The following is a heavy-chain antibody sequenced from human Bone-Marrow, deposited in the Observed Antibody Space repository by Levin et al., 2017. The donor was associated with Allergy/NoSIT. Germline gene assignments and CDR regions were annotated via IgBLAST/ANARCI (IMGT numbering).Heavy chain of an antibody. Sequence: GESLKISCAASGLSFSNYDMNWVRQAPGKGLEWVSSISSGSSHIDYADSVKGRFTISRDNAKNSLYLQMNSLRLEATAVYFCASWSMFYYDGSDFDYFYYGMDVWGQGTTVTVSS. CDR1: GLSFSNYD. J-gene: IGHJ6*02. V-gene: IGHV3-21*06. CDR2: ISSGSSHI. D-gene: IGHD3-16*01. CDR3: ASWSMFYYDGSDFDYFYYGMDV.